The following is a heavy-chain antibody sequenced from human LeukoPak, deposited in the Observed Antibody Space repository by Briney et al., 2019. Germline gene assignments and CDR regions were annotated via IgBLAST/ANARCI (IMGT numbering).Heavy chain of an antibody. Sequence: ASVKVSCKASGYTFTSYDINWVRQATGQGLEWMGWMNPNSGNTGYAQKFQGRVTITRNTSISTAYMELSSLRSDDMAVYYCAREGEDSDDTNWFDPWGQGTLVTVSS. CDR2: MNPNSGNT. CDR1: GYTFTSYD. CDR3: AREGEDSDDTNWFDP. J-gene: IGHJ5*02. D-gene: IGHD3-10*01. V-gene: IGHV1-8*03.